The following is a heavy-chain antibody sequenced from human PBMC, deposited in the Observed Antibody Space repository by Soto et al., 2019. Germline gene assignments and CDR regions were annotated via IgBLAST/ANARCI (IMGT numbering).Heavy chain of an antibody. CDR3: ARDQSGQWLGTPYFYYGMDV. CDR2: IIPIFGTA. V-gene: IGHV1-69*13. D-gene: IGHD6-19*01. Sequence: SVKVSCKASGGTFSSYAISWVRQAPGQGLEWMGGIIPIFGTANYAQKFQGRVTITADESTSTAYMELSSLRSEDTAVYYCARDQSGQWLGTPYFYYGMDVWGQGTTVTVS. CDR1: GGTFSSYA. J-gene: IGHJ6*02.